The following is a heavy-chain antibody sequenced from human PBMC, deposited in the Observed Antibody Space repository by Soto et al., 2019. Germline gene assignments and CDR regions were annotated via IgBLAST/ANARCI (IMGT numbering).Heavy chain of an antibody. V-gene: IGHV4-30-4*01. Sequence: QVHLQESGPGLVEPSQTLSLTCTVSGDSISSGDYYWSWIRQSPDKGLEWIGYTYHSGRIYYKPSLKSRVTISADTSKNQFSLKRRSVTAADTAVYYCARRHYYDSSGYADALDIWGQGTSVTVSS. CDR1: GDSISSGDYY. CDR2: TYHSGRI. CDR3: ARRHYYDSSGYADALDI. J-gene: IGHJ3*02. D-gene: IGHD3-22*01.